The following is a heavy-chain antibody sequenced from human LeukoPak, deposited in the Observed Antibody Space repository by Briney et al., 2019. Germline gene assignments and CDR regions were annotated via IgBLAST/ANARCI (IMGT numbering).Heavy chain of an antibody. CDR1: GYTFTSYG. CDR2: LSAYHGNT. V-gene: IGHV1-18*01. J-gene: IGHJ4*02. CDR3: ARILNIYYDSSGFFDY. Sequence: ASVKVSCKSSGYTFTSYGIIWVRQAPGQGLEWMGWLSAYHGNTNYAQKLQGRVTMTTDTSTSTAYMELRSLRSGDTAVYYCARILNIYYDSSGFFDYWGQGTLVTVSS. D-gene: IGHD3-22*01.